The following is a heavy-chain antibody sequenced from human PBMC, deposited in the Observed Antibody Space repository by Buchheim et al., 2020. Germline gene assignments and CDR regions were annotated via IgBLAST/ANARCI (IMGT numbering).Heavy chain of an antibody. V-gene: IGHV3-23*01. J-gene: IGHJ6*02. CDR3: AKARESSYYYYGMDV. Sequence: EVQLLESGGGLVQPGGSLRLSCAASGFTFSSYAMSWVRQAPGKGLEWVSVFSGSGGTTYSADSVRGRFTISRDNSKTTLYLQMNSLRAEDTAVYYCAKARESSYYYYGMDVWGQGTT. D-gene: IGHD5-24*01. CDR2: FSGSGGTT. CDR1: GFTFSSYA.